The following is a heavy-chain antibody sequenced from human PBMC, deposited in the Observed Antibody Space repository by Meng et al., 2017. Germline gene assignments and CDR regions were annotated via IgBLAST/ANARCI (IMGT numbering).Heavy chain of an antibody. J-gene: IGHJ6*02. CDR1: GFTFSSYW. Sequence: GESLKISCAASGFTFSSYWMSWVRQAPGKGLEWVSYISSSGSTIYYEDSVKGRFTISRDNAKNSLYMQMNSLRAEDTAVYDWARDSVTRVRGVITSYYYYGMDVWGQGTTVTVSS. CDR2: ISSSGSTI. CDR3: ARDSVTRVRGVITSYYYYGMDV. D-gene: IGHD3-10*01. V-gene: IGHV3-48*04.